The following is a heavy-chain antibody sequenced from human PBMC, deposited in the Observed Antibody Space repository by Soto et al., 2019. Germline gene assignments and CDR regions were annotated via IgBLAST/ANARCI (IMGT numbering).Heavy chain of an antibody. V-gene: IGHV4-34*09. CDR1: GGSFSGYY. D-gene: IGHD5-18*01. Sequence: PSETLSLTCAVYGGSFSGYYWTWIRQPPGTGLEWIGEINHSGSTYYNPSLKSRVTISVDTSKNQFSLKLSSVTAADTAVYYCARALMPAPGGDTHWGQGTLVTVSS. CDR2: INHSGST. CDR3: ARALMPAPGGDTH. J-gene: IGHJ4*02.